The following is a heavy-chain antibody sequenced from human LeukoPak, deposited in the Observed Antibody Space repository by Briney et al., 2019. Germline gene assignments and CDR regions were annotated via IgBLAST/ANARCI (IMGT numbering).Heavy chain of an antibody. D-gene: IGHD1-26*01. V-gene: IGHV3-53*04. CDR1: GFTVSSNY. J-gene: IGHJ4*02. CDR2: IYSGGST. CDR3: ARGLGAFSSTYSYFDY. Sequence: GGSLRLSCAASGFTVSSNYMSWVRQAPGKGLEWVSVIYSGGSTYYADSVKGRFTISRHNSKNTMYLQMNSLRAEDTAVYYCARGLGAFSSTYSYFDYWAREPWSPSPQ.